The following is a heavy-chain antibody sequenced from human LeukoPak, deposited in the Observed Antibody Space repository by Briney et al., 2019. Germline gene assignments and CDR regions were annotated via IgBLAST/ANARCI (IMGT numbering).Heavy chain of an antibody. D-gene: IGHD5-18*01. CDR3: AKDFWDSYGYNDC. CDR2: ISGSGGST. J-gene: IGHJ4*02. CDR1: GFTFSSYA. V-gene: IGHV3-23*01. Sequence: GGSLRLSCAASGFTFSSYAMSWVRQAPGKGLEWVSAISGSGGSTYYADSMKGRFTISRDNSKNTLYLQMNSLRAEDTAVYYCAKDFWDSYGYNDCWGQGTLVTVSS.